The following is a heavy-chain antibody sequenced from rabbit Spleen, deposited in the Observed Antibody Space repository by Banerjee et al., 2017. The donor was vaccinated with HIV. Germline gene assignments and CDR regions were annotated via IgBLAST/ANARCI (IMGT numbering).Heavy chain of an antibody. CDR2: IYTGSTGST. D-gene: IGHD4-2*01. J-gene: IGHJ4*01. CDR3: ARGAWDNNNGWDV. Sequence: QSLEESGGGLVQPEGSLTLTCTASGFSFNNSYYMSWVRQAPGKGLEWIGCIYTGSTGSTYYALWATGRFTITKSSTTVTQLMTSLTVADSASYFCARGAWDNNNGWDVWGPGTRVTV. V-gene: IGHV1S40*01. CDR1: GFSFNNSYY.